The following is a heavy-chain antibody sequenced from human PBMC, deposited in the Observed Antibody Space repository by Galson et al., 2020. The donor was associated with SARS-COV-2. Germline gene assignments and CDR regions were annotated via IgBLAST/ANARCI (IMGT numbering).Heavy chain of an antibody. J-gene: IGHJ5*02. CDR3: ATGSIFGVAMGWFDP. CDR2: ISAYNGNT. CDR1: GYTFTSYG. Sequence: ASVKVSCKASGYTFTSYGISWVRQAPGQGLEWMGWISAYNGNTNYPQTLQGRVTMTTDTSTSTAYMELRSLRSDDTAVYYCATGSIFGVAMGWFDPWGQGTLVTVSS. D-gene: IGHD3-3*01. V-gene: IGHV1-18*01.